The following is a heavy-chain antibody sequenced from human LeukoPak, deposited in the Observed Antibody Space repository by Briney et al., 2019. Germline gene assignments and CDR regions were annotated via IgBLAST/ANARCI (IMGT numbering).Heavy chain of an antibody. D-gene: IGHD6-13*01. Sequence: GGSLRLSCAASGFTFSSYAMHWVRQAPGKGLEWVAVISYDGSNKYYADSVKGRFTISRDNSKNTLYLQMNSLRAEDTAVYYCARDEALGQQLSEFDYWGQGTLVTVSS. V-gene: IGHV3-30*04. CDR2: ISYDGSNK. CDR1: GFTFSSYA. CDR3: ARDEALGQQLSEFDY. J-gene: IGHJ4*02.